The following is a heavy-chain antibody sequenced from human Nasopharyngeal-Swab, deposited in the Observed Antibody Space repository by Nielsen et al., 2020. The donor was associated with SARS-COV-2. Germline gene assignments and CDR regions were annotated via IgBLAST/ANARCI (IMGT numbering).Heavy chain of an antibody. J-gene: IGHJ6*02. D-gene: IGHD3-3*01. V-gene: IGHV3-72*01. CDR3: ARGATIFGVVLGDSYGMDV. CDR2: TRNKANSYTT. CDR1: GFTFSAYA. Sequence: GESLKISCAASGFTFSAYAMNWVRQAPGKGLEWVGRTRNKANSYTTEYAASVKGRFTISRDDSENSVYLQMNSLKTEDTAVYYCARGATIFGVVLGDSYGMDVWGQGTTVTVSS.